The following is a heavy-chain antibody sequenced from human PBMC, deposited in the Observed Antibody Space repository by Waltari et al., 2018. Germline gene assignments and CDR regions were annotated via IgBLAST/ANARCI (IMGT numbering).Heavy chain of an antibody. CDR2: IYYSGST. CDR1: GGSISSSSYY. J-gene: IGHJ4*02. Sequence: QLQLQGSGPGLVKPSETLSLTCTVSGGSISSSSYYWGWIRQPPGKGLEWIGSIYYSGSTYYNPSLKSRVTISVDTSKNQFSLKLSSVTAADTAVYYCARRRLVGATMGGSYFDYWGQGTLVTVSS. CDR3: ARRRLVGATMGGSYFDY. D-gene: IGHD1-26*01. V-gene: IGHV4-39*01.